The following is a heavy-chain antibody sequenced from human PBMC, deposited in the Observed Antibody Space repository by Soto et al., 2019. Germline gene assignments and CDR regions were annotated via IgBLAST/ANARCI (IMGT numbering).Heavy chain of an antibody. CDR1: GLSISSGDW. D-gene: IGHD6-13*01. CDR3: ARDQGSHPGD. J-gene: IGHJ4*02. CDR2: IHHSGSA. Sequence: QVQLQESGPGLVRPSGTVSLTCAVSGLSISSGDWWSWVRQPPGKGLEWIGEIHHSGSANYNPSLKSRVPLSVVPSNDLFSLTLISVTAADTAFYYCARDQGSHPGDWGQGTLVSVSS. V-gene: IGHV4-4*02.